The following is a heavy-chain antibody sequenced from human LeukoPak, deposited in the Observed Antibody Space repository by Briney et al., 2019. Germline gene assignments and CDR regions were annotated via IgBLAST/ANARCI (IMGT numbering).Heavy chain of an antibody. CDR1: GGTFSSYA. D-gene: IGHD2-2*01. CDR3: AGGGYCSSTSCYLQFDY. CDR2: IIPIFGTA. V-gene: IGHV1-69*05. Sequence: SVKVSCKASGGTFSSYAISWVRQAPGQGFEWMGGIIPIFGTANYAQKFQGRVTITTDESTSTAYMELSSLRSEDTAVYYCAGGGYCSSTSCYLQFDYWGQGTLVTVSS. J-gene: IGHJ4*02.